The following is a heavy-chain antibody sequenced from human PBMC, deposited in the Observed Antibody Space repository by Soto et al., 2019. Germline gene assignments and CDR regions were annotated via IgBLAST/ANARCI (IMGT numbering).Heavy chain of an antibody. V-gene: IGHV1-18*04. J-gene: IGHJ3*02. CDR2: ISAYNGNT. D-gene: IGHD3-22*01. CDR1: GYTFTSYG. CDR3: ASPNYYDSSGRGALDI. Sequence: ASVKFSCKASGYTFTSYGISWVRQAPGQGLEWMGWISAYNGNTNYAQKLQGRVTMTTDTSTSTAYMELRSLRSDDTAVYYCASPNYYDSSGRGALDIWGQGTMVTVSS.